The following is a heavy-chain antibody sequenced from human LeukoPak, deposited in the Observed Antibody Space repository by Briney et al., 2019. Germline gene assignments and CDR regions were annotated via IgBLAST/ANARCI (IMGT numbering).Heavy chain of an antibody. CDR3: AKEKWEPRHYFDY. V-gene: IGHV3-7*01. D-gene: IGHD1-26*01. CDR1: GFTISTFW. CDR2: INQDGTEK. Sequence: GTSLRLSCAASGFTISTFWMSWVRQAPGKGLEWAANINQDGTEKYYVDSVKGRFIISRDNAKNSLHLQMRSLKAEDTAVYYCAKEKWEPRHYFDYWGQGALVTVSS. J-gene: IGHJ4*02.